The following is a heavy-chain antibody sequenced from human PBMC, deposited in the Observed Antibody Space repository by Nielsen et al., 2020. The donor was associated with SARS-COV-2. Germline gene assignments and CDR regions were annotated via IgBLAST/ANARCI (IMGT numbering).Heavy chain of an antibody. CDR2: ISGRGGNT. D-gene: IGHD2-2*01. V-gene: IGHV3-23*01. CDR3: ASDSNSYNYYYYYGMDV. J-gene: IGHJ6*02. Sequence: GGSLRLSCAASGFSFSNYAMNWVRHAPGKGLEWVSAISGRGGNTFYADSVKGRFTISRDNSKNTLYLQMNSLRAEDTAVYYCASDSNSYNYYYYYGMDVWGQGTTVTVSS. CDR1: GFSFSNYA.